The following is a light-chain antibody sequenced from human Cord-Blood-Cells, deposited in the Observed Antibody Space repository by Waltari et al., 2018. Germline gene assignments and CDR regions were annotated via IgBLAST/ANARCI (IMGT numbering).Light chain of an antibody. Sequence: DTQMPSSPSSLSASVWNRATLTCRASQCLRSYLTWYQQKPGKAPKLLIYAASSLQCGAPSRFSGSGSGTDFTLTISSLQPEDFATYYCQQSYSTRFTFGQGTKVEIK. CDR3: QQSYSTRFT. V-gene: IGKV1-39*01. CDR2: AAS. J-gene: IGKJ1*01. CDR1: QCLRSY.